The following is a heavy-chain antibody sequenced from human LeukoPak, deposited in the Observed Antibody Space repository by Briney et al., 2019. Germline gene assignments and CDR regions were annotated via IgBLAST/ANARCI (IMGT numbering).Heavy chain of an antibody. CDR2: ISTDGDKK. Sequence: PGGSLRLSCAASGFTFSSYGMHWVRQAPGKGLEWVGVISTDGDKKFYADSMKGRFTISRDNAKNTLYLQMNSLRAEDTAVYYCARGARYYYDSSGYYYLDAFDIWGQGTMVTVSS. J-gene: IGHJ3*02. CDR3: ARGARYYYDSSGYYYLDAFDI. CDR1: GFTFSSYG. V-gene: IGHV3-30*03. D-gene: IGHD3-22*01.